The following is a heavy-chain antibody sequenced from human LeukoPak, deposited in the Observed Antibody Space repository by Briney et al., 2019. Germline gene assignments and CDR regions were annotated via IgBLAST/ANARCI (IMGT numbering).Heavy chain of an antibody. CDR1: GFTFSSYA. D-gene: IGHD5-18*01. CDR3: AKDQLGYSYGYYFDY. Sequence: GGPLRLSCAASGFTFSSYAMSWVRQAPGKGLEWVSAISGSGGSTYYADSVKGRFTISRDNSKNTLYLQMNSLRAEDTAVYYCAKDQLGYSYGYYFDYWGQGTLVTVSS. CDR2: ISGSGGST. V-gene: IGHV3-23*01. J-gene: IGHJ4*02.